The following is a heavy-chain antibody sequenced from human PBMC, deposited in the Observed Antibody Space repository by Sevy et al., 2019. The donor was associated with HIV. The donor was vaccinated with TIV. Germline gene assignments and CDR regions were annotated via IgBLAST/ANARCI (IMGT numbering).Heavy chain of an antibody. V-gene: IGHV4-39*01. D-gene: IGHD1-1*01. Sequence: SETLSLTCTVSGGSISSSSYYWGWIRQPPGKGLEWIGSIYYSGSTYYNPSLKSRVTISVDTSKNQFSLKLSSVTAADTAVYYCARLHLERRREFYYYYGMDVWGQGTTVTVSS. CDR1: GGSISSSSYY. CDR3: ARLHLERRREFYYYYGMDV. CDR2: IYYSGST. J-gene: IGHJ6*02.